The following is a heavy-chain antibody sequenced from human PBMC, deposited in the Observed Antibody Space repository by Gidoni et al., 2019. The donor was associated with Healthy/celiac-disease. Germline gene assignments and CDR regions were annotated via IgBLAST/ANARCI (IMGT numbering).Heavy chain of an antibody. J-gene: IGHJ4*02. D-gene: IGHD5-18*01. CDR1: GYTFTGYY. Sequence: QVQLVQSGAAVKKPGASVKVSCKASGYTFTGYYMHWVRQAPGQGREWMGWINPNSGGTNYAQKFQGRVTMTRDTSISTAYMELSRLRSDDTAVYYCARVPPRIHYYFDYWGQGTLVTVSS. CDR3: ARVPPRIHYYFDY. CDR2: INPNSGGT. V-gene: IGHV1-2*02.